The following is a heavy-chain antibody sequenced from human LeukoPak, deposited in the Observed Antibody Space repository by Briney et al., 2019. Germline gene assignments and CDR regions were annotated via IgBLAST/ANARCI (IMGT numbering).Heavy chain of an antibody. V-gene: IGHV3-21*01. J-gene: IGHJ4*02. CDR3: AREYSSSHYFDY. Sequence: PGGSLRLSCAASGFTFSSHSMNWVRQAPGTGLEWVSSISSSSSYIYYADSVKGRFTISRDNAKNSLYLQMNSLRAEDTAVYYCAREYSSSHYFDYWGQGTLVTVSS. D-gene: IGHD6-6*01. CDR2: ISSSSSYI. CDR1: GFTFSSHS.